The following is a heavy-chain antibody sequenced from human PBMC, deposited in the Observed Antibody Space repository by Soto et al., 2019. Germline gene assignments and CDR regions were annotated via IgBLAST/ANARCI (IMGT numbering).Heavy chain of an antibody. J-gene: IGHJ4*02. CDR1: GGTFSSYA. CDR3: ARDRSSGWYYFDY. Sequence: EASVKVSCKASGGTFSSYAISWVRQAPGQGLEWMGGIIPIFGTANYAQKFQGRVTITADESTSTAYMELSSLRSEDTAVYYCARDRSSGWYYFDYWGQGTLVTVSS. V-gene: IGHV1-69*13. D-gene: IGHD6-19*01. CDR2: IIPIFGTA.